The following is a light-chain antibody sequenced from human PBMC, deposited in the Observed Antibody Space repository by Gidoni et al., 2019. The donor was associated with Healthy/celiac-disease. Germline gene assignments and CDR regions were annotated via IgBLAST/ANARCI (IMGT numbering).Light chain of an antibody. J-gene: IGKJ1*01. CDR3: RQYNNWPPT. CDR1: QSVSSN. CDR2: GAS. Sequence: EIVMTQSPATLSVSPGERATLSCRASQSVSSNLAWYQQKPGQAPRLLIYGASTRATGIPARFSGSGSGTEFTLTISSLQSEDFAVYYCRQYNNWPPTFXQXTKVEIK. V-gene: IGKV3-15*01.